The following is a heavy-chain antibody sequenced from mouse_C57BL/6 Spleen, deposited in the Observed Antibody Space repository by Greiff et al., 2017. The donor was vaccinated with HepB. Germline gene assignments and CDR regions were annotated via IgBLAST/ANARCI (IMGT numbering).Heavy chain of an antibody. Sequence: QVHVKQPGAELVRPGSSVKLSCKASGYTFTSYWMHWVKQRPIQGLEWIGNIDPSDSDTHYNQKFKDKATLTVDKSSSTAYMQLSSLTSEDSAVYDCARSITTGAPWYFDVWGTGTTVTVSS. CDR3: ARSITTGAPWYFDV. D-gene: IGHD1-2*01. J-gene: IGHJ1*03. CDR1: GYTFTSYW. CDR2: IDPSDSDT. V-gene: IGHV1-52*01.